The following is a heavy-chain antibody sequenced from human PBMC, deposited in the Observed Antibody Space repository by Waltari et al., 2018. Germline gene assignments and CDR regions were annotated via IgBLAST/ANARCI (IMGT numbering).Heavy chain of an antibody. D-gene: IGHD6-19*01. CDR1: GFRFSNYW. CDR2: RKGDGSDK. Sequence: EVQLVESGGGLVQPGGSLSLSCAASGFRFSNYWMSCVRQAPGKGLEWGAIRKGDGSDKDYVDSVKGRFTISRDNAKNSLYLQMNSLRAEDAAVYFCARDRDTAVADYVDWGQGTLVTVS. J-gene: IGHJ4*02. V-gene: IGHV3-7*01. CDR3: ARDRDTAVADYVD.